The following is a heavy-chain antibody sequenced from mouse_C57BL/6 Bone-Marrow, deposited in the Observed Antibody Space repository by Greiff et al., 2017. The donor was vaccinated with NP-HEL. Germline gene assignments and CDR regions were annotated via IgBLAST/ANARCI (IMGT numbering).Heavy chain of an antibody. Sequence: VQLQQPGAELVKPGASVKLSCKASGYTFTSYWMHWVKQRPGRGLEWIGRIDPNSGGTKYNEKFKSKATLTVDKPSSTAYMQLSSLTSEDSAVYYCAKPPIDSSGYVPWFAYWGQGTLVTVSA. V-gene: IGHV1-72*01. CDR2: IDPNSGGT. D-gene: IGHD3-2*02. CDR3: AKPPIDSSGYVPWFAY. J-gene: IGHJ3*01. CDR1: GYTFTSYW.